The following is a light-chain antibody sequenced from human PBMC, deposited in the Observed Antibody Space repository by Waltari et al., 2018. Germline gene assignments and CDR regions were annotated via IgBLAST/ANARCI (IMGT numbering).Light chain of an antibody. Sequence: QSVLTQPPSVSEPPRQRVTISCSGGSSNIETNAEYWYQQLPGKAPKLLIYYNDLLPSGVSDRFSGSKSGTSASLAISGLQSEDEADYYCATWDDSLNGWVFGGGTKLTVL. CDR3: ATWDDSLNGWV. CDR2: YND. V-gene: IGLV1-36*01. J-gene: IGLJ3*02. CDR1: SSNIETNA.